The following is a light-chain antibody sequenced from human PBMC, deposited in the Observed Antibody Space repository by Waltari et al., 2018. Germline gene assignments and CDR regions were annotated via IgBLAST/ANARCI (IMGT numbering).Light chain of an antibody. CDR3: SSYTNSRTTI. J-gene: IGLJ2*01. V-gene: IGLV2-14*03. CDR1: GSDIGGYTS. Sequence: QSALTQPAPVSGSPGQSIAIPCTGTGSDIGGYTSVSWYQQSPGRAPKLIIYDVTRWPSGVSNRLIGSKSGVTASLTISGLQAEDEADYYCSSYTNSRTTIFGGGTRVTVL. CDR2: DVT.